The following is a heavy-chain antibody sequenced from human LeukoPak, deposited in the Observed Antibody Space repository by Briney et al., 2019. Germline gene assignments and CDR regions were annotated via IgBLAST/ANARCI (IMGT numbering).Heavy chain of an antibody. CDR1: GFTFGSYS. CDR2: ISSSSSYI. Sequence: GGSLRLSCAASGFTFGSYSMNWVRQAPGKGLEWVSSISSSSSYIYYADSVKGRFTISRDNAKNSLYLQMNSLRAEDTAVYYCANTARRGYFDYWGQRTLVTVSS. D-gene: IGHD5-18*01. J-gene: IGHJ4*02. V-gene: IGHV3-21*01. CDR3: ANTARRGYFDY.